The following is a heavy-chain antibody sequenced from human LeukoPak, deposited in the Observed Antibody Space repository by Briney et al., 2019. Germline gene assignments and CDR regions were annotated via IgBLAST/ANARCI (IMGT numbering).Heavy chain of an antibody. J-gene: IGHJ4*02. CDR1: GFTFSNAW. D-gene: IGHD4-17*01. V-gene: IGHV3-15*01. Sequence: GGSLRLSCAASGFTFSNAWMSWVRQAPGKGLQWVGRIKSKTDGGTTDYAAPVKGRFTISRDDSKNTLYLQMNSLKTEDTAVYYCTTDIGYGDLDYWGQGTLVTVSS. CDR2: IKSKTDGGTT. CDR3: TTDIGYGDLDY.